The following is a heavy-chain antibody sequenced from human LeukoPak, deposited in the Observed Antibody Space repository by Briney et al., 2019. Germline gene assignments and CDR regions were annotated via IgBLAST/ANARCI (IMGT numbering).Heavy chain of an antibody. CDR1: GGSISSHY. Sequence: SETLSLTCTVSGGSISSHYWSWIRQPPGEGLEWIGYIYYSGSTNYNPSLKSRVTISVDTSKNQFSLKLSSVTAADTAVYYCARDSSSTFDYWGQGTLVTVSS. V-gene: IGHV4-59*11. J-gene: IGHJ4*02. CDR2: IYYSGST. CDR3: ARDSSSTFDY. D-gene: IGHD6-6*01.